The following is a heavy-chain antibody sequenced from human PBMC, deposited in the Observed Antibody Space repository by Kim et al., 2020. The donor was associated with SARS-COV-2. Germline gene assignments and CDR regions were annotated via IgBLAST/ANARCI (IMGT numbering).Heavy chain of an antibody. D-gene: IGHD6-6*01. Sequence: YHHPSLNRRPTISVDTSKGQFSLRLSSVTAADTAVYYCARDASARRGIFDYWGQGALVSVSS. CDR3: ARDASARRGIFDY. J-gene: IGHJ4*02. V-gene: IGHV4-31*02.